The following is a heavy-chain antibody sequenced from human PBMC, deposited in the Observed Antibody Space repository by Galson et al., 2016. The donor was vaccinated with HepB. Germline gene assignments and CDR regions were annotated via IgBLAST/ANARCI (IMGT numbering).Heavy chain of an antibody. J-gene: IGHJ4*02. CDR1: GFTFSNYG. CDR2: IWYDGSNY. D-gene: IGHD6-6*01. CDR3: AREGLQYSIPFDY. V-gene: IGHV3-33*01. Sequence: SLRLSCAASGFTFSNYGMHWVRQAPGKGLEWVAAIWYDGSNYSYAESVKGRFTISRDNSKNTLFLQMNSLRAEDTAVYYCAREGLQYSIPFDYWGQGTLVIVSS.